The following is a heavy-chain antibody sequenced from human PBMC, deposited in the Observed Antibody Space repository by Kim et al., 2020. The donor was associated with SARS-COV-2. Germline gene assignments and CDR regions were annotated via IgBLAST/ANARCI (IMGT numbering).Heavy chain of an antibody. Sequence: SETLSLTCTVTGGSISTYYWSWIRKPPGKGLEWIGYMYNTGSANYSPSLESPVAISLDTSKNQVSLKRSSVTAADTAVYYCSRLLGGHDKFDYGGQGTLVPLSS. CDR3: SRLLGGHDKFDY. D-gene: IGHD5-12*01. CDR2: MYNTGSA. V-gene: IGHV4-59*08. CDR1: GGSISTYY. J-gene: IGHJ4*02.